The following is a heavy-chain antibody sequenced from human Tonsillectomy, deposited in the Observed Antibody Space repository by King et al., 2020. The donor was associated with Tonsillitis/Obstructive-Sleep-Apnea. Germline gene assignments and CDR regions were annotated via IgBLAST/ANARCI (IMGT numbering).Heavy chain of an antibody. CDR2: IDTSGST. D-gene: IGHD6-13*01. V-gene: IGHV4-4*07. CDR3: ARDLSSSPSTWFDP. CDR1: GGSISSYY. Sequence: QLQESGPGLVKPSETLSLTCTVSGGSISSYYWSWIRQPAGKGLEWIGLIDTSGSTNYNPYLKPRVTMSVHTSKNKFSLKLSSVTAADTAVYYCARDLSSSPSTWFDPWGQGILVTVSS. J-gene: IGHJ5*02.